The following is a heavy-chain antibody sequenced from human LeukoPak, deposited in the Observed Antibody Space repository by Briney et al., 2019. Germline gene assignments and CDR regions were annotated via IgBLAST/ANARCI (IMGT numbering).Heavy chain of an antibody. V-gene: IGHV4-39*01. J-gene: IGHJ4*02. CDR3: ARQVVAVAGTGYFDY. CDR1: GGSIRSSSYN. D-gene: IGHD6-19*01. CDR2: IYYSGST. Sequence: SETLSLTCTVSGGSIRSSSYNWGWIRQPPGKGLEWIGSIYYSGSTYYNASLKSRGTISVDTSKNQFSLKLNSVTAADTAVYFCARQVVAVAGTGYFDYWGRGTLVTVSS.